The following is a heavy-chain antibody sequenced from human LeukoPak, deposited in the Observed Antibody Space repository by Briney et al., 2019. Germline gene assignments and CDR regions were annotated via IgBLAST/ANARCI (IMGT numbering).Heavy chain of an antibody. CDR3: ATDYDYVWGSYRFPRDDY. CDR2: ISGSGGST. CDR1: GFTFSSYA. J-gene: IGHJ4*02. V-gene: IGHV3-23*01. D-gene: IGHD3-16*02. Sequence: GGSLRLSCAASGFTFSSYAMSWVRQAPGKGLEWVSAISGSGGSTYYADSVKGRFTISRDNPKNTLYLQMNSLRAEDTAVYYCATDYDYVWGSYRFPRDDYWGQGTLVTVSS.